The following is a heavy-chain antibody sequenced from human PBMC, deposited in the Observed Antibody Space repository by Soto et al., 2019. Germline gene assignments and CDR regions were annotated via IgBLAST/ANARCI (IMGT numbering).Heavy chain of an antibody. CDR2: ISHSGGI. V-gene: IGHV4-34*01. J-gene: IGHJ6*02. CDR1: GVSLSGYY. D-gene: IGHD3-3*01. CDR3: ARDRKYYRFCITYQNEGPDGMDF. Sequence: SETLSLTCAVYGVSLSGYYWTWIRQAAGKGVGGVCEISHSGGIRYNSSLKSRVTISVDTSKNQVSLTLYSVTAADTAVYYCARDRKYYRFCITYQNEGPDGMDFWGQGTKVTVSS.